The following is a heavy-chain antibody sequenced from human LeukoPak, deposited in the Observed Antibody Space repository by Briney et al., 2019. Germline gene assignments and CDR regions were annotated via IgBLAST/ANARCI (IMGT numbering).Heavy chain of an antibody. CDR3: AISGSGSYYLDY. Sequence: SETPSLTCTVSGGSISSYYWSWIRQPPGKGLEWIGYIYYSGSTNYNPSLKSRVTISVDTSKNQFSLKLSSVTAADTAVYYCAISGSGSYYLDYWGQGTLVTVSS. CDR2: IYYSGST. D-gene: IGHD3-10*01. J-gene: IGHJ4*02. CDR1: GGSISSYY. V-gene: IGHV4-59*08.